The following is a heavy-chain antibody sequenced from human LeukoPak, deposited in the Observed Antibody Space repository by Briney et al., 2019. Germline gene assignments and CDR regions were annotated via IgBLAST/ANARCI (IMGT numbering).Heavy chain of an antibody. J-gene: IGHJ6*02. CDR1: GFTFSSYA. D-gene: IGHD3-3*01. CDR3: ASSTIFGVVITYGMDV. Sequence: QPGESLTLSCAVSGFTFSSYAMHWVRQAPGKGLEYVSAMSSNGGSTYYANSVKGRFTISRDNSKNTLYLQMGSLRAEDMAVYYCASSTIFGVVITYGMDVWGQGTTVTVSS. V-gene: IGHV3-64*01. CDR2: MSSNGGST.